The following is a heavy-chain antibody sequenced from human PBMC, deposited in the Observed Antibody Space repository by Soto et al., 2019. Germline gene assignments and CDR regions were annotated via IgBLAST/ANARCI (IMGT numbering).Heavy chain of an antibody. CDR2: INPNSGGT. V-gene: IGHV1-2*04. J-gene: IGHJ4*02. CDR1: GYTFTGYY. Sequence: ASVKVSCKASGYTFTGYYMHWVRQAPGQGLEWMGWINPNSGGTNYAQKFQGWVTMTRDTSISTAYMGLSRLGSDDTAVYYWARSLRKGSGVVVPAAMLDYWGQGTLVTVSS. D-gene: IGHD2-2*01. CDR3: ARSLRKGSGVVVPAAMLDY.